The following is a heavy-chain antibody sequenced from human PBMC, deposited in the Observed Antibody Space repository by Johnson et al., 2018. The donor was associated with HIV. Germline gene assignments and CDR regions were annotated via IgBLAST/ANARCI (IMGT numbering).Heavy chain of an antibody. CDR1: GFTFSSYA. V-gene: IGHV3-23*05. CDR2: IYSGSNT. D-gene: IGHD2/OR15-2a*01. CDR3: AKAFSTFHDAFDI. J-gene: IGHJ3*02. Sequence: VQLVESGGGVVQPGGSLRLSCAASGFTFSSYAMSWVRQAPGKGLEWVSAIYSGSNTYYADSVKGRFTISRDNSKNTLFLQMNSLRAEDTAVYFCAKAFSTFHDAFDIWGQGTMLIVSS.